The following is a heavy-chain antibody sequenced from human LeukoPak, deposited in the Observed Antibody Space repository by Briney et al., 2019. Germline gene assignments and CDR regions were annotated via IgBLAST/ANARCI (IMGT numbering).Heavy chain of an antibody. Sequence: GRCLSLSCAASGLSFSNYGTSCVRHPARGGLGWGSCISGSGGSTYYADPVKGRFTISRYNSKNTLFLQMNSLRAEDTAVYYCAKGRGAYREAFDIWGQGTMVTASS. CDR1: GLSFSNYG. J-gene: IGHJ3*02. D-gene: IGHD1-26*01. V-gene: IGHV3-23*01. CDR3: AKGRGAYREAFDI. CDR2: ISGSGGST.